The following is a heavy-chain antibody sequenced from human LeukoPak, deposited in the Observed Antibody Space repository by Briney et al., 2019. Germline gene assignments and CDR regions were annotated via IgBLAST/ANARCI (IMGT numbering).Heavy chain of an antibody. CDR1: GFTFSSYS. D-gene: IGHD6-19*01. CDR2: IKSRTNGGTT. Sequence: GGSLRLSCAASGFTFSSYSMNWVRRAPGKGLECVGRIKSRTNGGTTDYAAPVQGRFTISRDDSKSTLYLQMNSLTTEDTAVYYCTIEGYNNGWYYFWGQGILVTVSS. CDR3: TIEGYNNGWYYF. J-gene: IGHJ4*02. V-gene: IGHV3-15*01.